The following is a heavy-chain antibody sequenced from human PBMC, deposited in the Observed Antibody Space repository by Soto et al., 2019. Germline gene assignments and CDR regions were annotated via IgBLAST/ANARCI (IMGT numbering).Heavy chain of an antibody. D-gene: IGHD6-19*01. CDR3: ASGALAVAGTWYFQH. J-gene: IGHJ1*01. CDR1: GGTFSSYA. CDR2: IIPIFGTA. Sequence: GASVKVSCKASGGTFSSYAISWVRQAPGQGLEWMGGIIPIFGTANYAQKFQGRVTITADESTSTAYMELSSLRSEDTAVYYSASGALAVAGTWYFQHWGQGTLVNVSS. V-gene: IGHV1-69*13.